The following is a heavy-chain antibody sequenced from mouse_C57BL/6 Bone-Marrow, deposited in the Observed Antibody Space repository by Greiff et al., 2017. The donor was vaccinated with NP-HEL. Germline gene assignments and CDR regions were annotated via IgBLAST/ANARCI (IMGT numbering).Heavy chain of an antibody. CDR1: GYTFTSYW. J-gene: IGHJ3*01. CDR3: ARSSYYYGPY. CDR2: IHPNSGST. D-gene: IGHD1-1*01. Sequence: QVQLKESGAELVKPGASVKLSCKASGYTFTSYWMHWVKQRPGQGLEWIGMIHPNSGSTNYNEKFKSKATLTVDKSSSTAYMQLSSLTSEDSAVYYCARSSYYYGPYWGQGTLVTVSA. V-gene: IGHV1-64*01.